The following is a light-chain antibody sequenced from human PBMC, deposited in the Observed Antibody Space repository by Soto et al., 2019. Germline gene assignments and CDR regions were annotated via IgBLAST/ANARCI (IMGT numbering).Light chain of an antibody. CDR2: EVT. V-gene: IGLV2-23*02. Sequence: QSALTQPASVSGSPGQSITISCTGTSSDVGSYEFVSWYQQHPGKAPKLMIYEVTKRPSGVSNRFSGSKSGNTASLTISGLQAEDETDSYCCSYAGRSTWVFGGGTQLTVL. CDR1: SSDVGSYEF. J-gene: IGLJ3*02. CDR3: CSYAGRSTWV.